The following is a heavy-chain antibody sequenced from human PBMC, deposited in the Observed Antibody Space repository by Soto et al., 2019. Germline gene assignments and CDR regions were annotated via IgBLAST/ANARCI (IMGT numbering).Heavy chain of an antibody. V-gene: IGHV3-30*18. Sequence: VGSLRISCAASGFTFNSYGMHWVRQAPGKGLEWVAVISYDGSNKYYADSVKGRFTISRDNSKNTLYLQMNSLRAEDTAVYYCANLHSGSYPFDYWGQGTLVTVSS. CDR1: GFTFNSYG. CDR2: ISYDGSNK. D-gene: IGHD1-26*01. J-gene: IGHJ4*02. CDR3: ANLHSGSYPFDY.